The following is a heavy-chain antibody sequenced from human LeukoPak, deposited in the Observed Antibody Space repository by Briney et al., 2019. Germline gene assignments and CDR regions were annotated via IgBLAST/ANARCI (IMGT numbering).Heavy chain of an antibody. D-gene: IGHD6-13*01. Sequence: SETLSLTCAVYGGSFSGYYWSWIRQPPGKGLEWIGEINHSGSTNYNPSLKSRVTISVDTSKNQFSLKLSSVTAADTAVYYCARVLATSYSSSWSPSFDYWGQGTLVTVSS. J-gene: IGHJ4*02. CDR1: GGSFSGYY. CDR3: ARVLATSYSSSWSPSFDY. CDR2: INHSGST. V-gene: IGHV4-34*01.